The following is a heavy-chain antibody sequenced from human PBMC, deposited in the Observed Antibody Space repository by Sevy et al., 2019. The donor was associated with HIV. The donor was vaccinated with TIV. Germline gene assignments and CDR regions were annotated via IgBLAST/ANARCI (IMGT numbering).Heavy chain of an antibody. Sequence: GESLKISCAASGFTFSSYGMHWVRQAPGKGLEWVAVIWYDGSNKYYADSVKGRFTISRDNSKNTLYLQMNSLRAEDTAVYYCASPAAGTGGFDYWGQGTLVTVSS. CDR3: ASPAAGTGGFDY. CDR2: IWYDGSNK. V-gene: IGHV3-33*08. CDR1: GFTFSSYG. J-gene: IGHJ4*02. D-gene: IGHD6-13*01.